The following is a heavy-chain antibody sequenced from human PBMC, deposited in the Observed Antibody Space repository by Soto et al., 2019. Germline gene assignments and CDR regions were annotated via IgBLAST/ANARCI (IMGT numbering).Heavy chain of an antibody. D-gene: IGHD3-16*01. Sequence: GASVKVSCKASGDTFTNYEINWVRQATGQGLEWLGWVSLNTGNTGYAQRFQGRVSMTANPSISTAYMELSSLRSEDTAVYYCATVPGGSRYFYYLDVWGKGTTVTVS. CDR1: GDTFTNYE. V-gene: IGHV1-8*01. J-gene: IGHJ6*03. CDR3: ATVPGGSRYFYYLDV. CDR2: VSLNTGNT.